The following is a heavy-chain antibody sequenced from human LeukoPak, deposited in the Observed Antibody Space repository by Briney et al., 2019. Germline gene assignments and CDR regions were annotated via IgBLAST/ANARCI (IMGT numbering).Heavy chain of an antibody. CDR3: ARDHNYGGNSGHYFDY. D-gene: IGHD4-23*01. V-gene: IGHV1-18*01. J-gene: IGHJ4*02. Sequence: ASVKVSCKASGYTFTSYGISWVRQAPGQGLEWMGWISAYNGNTNYAQKLQGRVTMTTDTSTSTAYMELRSLRPDDTAVYYCARDHNYGGNSGHYFDYWGQGTLVTVSS. CDR2: ISAYNGNT. CDR1: GYTFTSYG.